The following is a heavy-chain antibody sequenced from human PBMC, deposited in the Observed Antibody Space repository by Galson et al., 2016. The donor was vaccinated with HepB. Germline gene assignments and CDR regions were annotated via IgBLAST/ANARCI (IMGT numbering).Heavy chain of an antibody. D-gene: IGHD2-21*01. Sequence: SLRLSCAASGFTFGDYAMHWVRQAPGKGLEWVSGITWNSGAIAYADSVKGRFTISRDNARNSLYLQMNNLRTEDTALYYCAKDRVSFHYSGMDVWGQGTTVTVSS. CDR1: GFTFGDYA. CDR3: AKDRVSFHYSGMDV. CDR2: ITWNSGAI. J-gene: IGHJ6*02. V-gene: IGHV3-9*01.